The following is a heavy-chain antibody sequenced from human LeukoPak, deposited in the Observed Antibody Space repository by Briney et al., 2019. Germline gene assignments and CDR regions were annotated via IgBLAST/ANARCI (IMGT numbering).Heavy chain of an antibody. D-gene: IGHD3-16*02. Sequence: SETLSLTCTVSGGSISSSSYYWGWIRQPPGKRLEWIGSIYYSGSTYYNPSLKSRVTISVDTSKNQFSLKLSSVTAADTAVYYCARLNDYVWGSYRYTGMYFDYWGQGTLVTVSS. CDR3: ARLNDYVWGSYRYTGMYFDY. V-gene: IGHV4-39*01. CDR1: GGSISSSSYY. J-gene: IGHJ4*02. CDR2: IYYSGST.